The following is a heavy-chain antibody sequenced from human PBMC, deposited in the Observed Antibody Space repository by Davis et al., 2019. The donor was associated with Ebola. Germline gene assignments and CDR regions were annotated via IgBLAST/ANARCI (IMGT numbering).Heavy chain of an antibody. Sequence: PGGSLRLSCNVSGYSISSGYYWGWIRQPRGKGLEWIWNVYHSGSTYYSPSLKSRVTISVDTSNNQFSLKLSSVTAADPAVYYCAKLLDGLWGRGTLVTVSS. V-gene: IGHV4-38-2*02. CDR3: AKLLDGL. CDR2: VYHSGST. CDR1: GYSISSGYY. J-gene: IGHJ2*01.